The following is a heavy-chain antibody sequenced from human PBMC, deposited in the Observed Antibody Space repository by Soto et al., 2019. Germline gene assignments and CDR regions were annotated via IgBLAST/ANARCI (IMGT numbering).Heavy chain of an antibody. V-gene: IGHV4-59*08. CDR1: GDSIIPYY. CDR3: AGGRVGELFQPYCFDY. J-gene: IGHJ4*02. D-gene: IGHD3-10*01. Sequence: QVQLQESGPGLVKPSETLSLTCTVSGDSIIPYYWSWIRQPPGKGLEWIGYIYFNGSTNYNPSLKSRVNISVATSKNQVSLKLSSVTATDTAVYYCAGGRVGELFQPYCFDYWGQGTLVPVSS. CDR2: IYFNGST.